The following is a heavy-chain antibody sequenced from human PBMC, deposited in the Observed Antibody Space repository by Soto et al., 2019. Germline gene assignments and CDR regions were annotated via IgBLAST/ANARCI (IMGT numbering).Heavy chain of an antibody. CDR2: IYHSGSA. D-gene: IGHD2-21*02. Sequence: QVQLQESGPGLVKPSGTLSLTCAVSGGSVSSNNWWSWVRQSPGKGLEWMGAIYHSGSAHYNPSPKSPTTISLDKFKYLFSLMLTSVAAADTAVYYCARGPGVVVSADDAFDIWGPGTRVIVSS. J-gene: IGHJ3*02. CDR1: GGSVSSNNW. CDR3: ARGPGVVVSADDAFDI. V-gene: IGHV4-4*02.